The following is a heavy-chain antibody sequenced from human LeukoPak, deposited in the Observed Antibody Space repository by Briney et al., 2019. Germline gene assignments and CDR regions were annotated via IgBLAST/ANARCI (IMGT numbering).Heavy chain of an antibody. CDR2: IYPRDGST. J-gene: IGHJ4*02. Sequence: GASVKVSCKASGYTFTSNYKHWVRQAPGQGLEWMGMIYPRDGSTSYAQKLQGRVTVTRDTSTSTVHMELSGLRSEDTAVYYCARDQEGFDYWGQGTLVTVSS. CDR1: GYTFTSNY. CDR3: ARDQEGFDY. V-gene: IGHV1-46*01.